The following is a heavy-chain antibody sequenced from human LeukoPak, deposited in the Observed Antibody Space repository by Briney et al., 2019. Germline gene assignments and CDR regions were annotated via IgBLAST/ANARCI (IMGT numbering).Heavy chain of an antibody. CDR3: AKDNRYSGSYYGSAFDY. D-gene: IGHD1-26*01. CDR1: EFTFSSCA. Sequence: QSGGSLRLSCAASEFTFSSCAMSWVRQALGKGLEWVSAISGSGGSTYYADSVKGRFTISRDNSKNTLYLQMNSLRAEDTAVYYCAKDNRYSGSYYGSAFDYWGQGTLVTVSS. CDR2: ISGSGGST. V-gene: IGHV3-23*01. J-gene: IGHJ4*02.